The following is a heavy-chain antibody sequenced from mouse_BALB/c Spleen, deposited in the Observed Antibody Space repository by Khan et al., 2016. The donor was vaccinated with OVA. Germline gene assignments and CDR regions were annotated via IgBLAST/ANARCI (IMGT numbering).Heavy chain of an antibody. Sequence: QVQLKQSGPGLVAPSQSLSISCTVSGFSLTSYGVHWVRQPPGKGLEWIGVIWAGGGSNYYSALMSRLSINKDNSKSQVFLKMNSLQTDDTAMYYCARLEDIWGQGTTLTVSS. V-gene: IGHV2-9*02. CDR2: IWAGGGS. CDR1: GFSLTSYG. J-gene: IGHJ2*01. CDR3: ARLEDI. D-gene: IGHD1-3*01.